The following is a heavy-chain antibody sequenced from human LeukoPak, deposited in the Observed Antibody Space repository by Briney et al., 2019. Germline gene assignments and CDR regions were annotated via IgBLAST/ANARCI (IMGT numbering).Heavy chain of an antibody. CDR1: GFTFSSYH. V-gene: IGHV3-30-3*01. Sequence: PGRSLRLSCAASGFTFSSYHMHWFRQAPGKGLEWVAVISYDTNDRYYADSVKGRFTISRDNSRNTLSLQMNSLRTEDRAVYYCARGRDVWGQGTTVTVSS. CDR3: ARGRDV. CDR2: ISYDTNDR. J-gene: IGHJ6*02.